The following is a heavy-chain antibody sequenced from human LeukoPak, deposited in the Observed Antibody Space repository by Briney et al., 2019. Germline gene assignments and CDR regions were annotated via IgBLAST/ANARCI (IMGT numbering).Heavy chain of an antibody. CDR2: IYYSGST. Sequence: PSQTLSLTCTVSGGSISSGGYYWSWIRQHPGKGLEWIGYIYYSGSTYYNPSLKSRVTISVDTSKNRFSLKLSSVTAADTAVYYCARGGSSLIYFDYWGQGTLVTVSS. J-gene: IGHJ4*02. CDR1: GGSISSGGYY. V-gene: IGHV4-31*03. D-gene: IGHD6-13*01. CDR3: ARGGSSLIYFDY.